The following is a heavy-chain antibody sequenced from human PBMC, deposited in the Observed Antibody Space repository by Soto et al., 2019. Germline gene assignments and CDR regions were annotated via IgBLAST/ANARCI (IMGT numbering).Heavy chain of an antibody. CDR2: IYYSGST. Sequence: QVQLQESGPGLVKPSQTLSLTCTVSGGSISSGDYYWSWIRQPPGKGLEWIGYIYYSGSTYYNPALKSRVTISIDTSKNQFSLKLSFFAAAETAGYYWARGGSGYVVNLGQGTLVTVPP. D-gene: IGHD5-12*01. J-gene: IGHJ4*02. V-gene: IGHV4-30-4*01. CDR3: ARGGSGYVVN. CDR1: GGSISSGDYY.